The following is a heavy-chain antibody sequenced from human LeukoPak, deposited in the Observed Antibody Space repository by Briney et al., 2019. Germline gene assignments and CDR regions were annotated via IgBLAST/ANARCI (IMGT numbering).Heavy chain of an antibody. CDR1: GGTFSSYA. J-gene: IGHJ4*02. CDR2: IIPILGIA. Sequence: ASVKVSCKASGGTFSSYAMSWVRQAPGQGLEWMGRIIPILGIANYAQKFQGRVTITADKSTSTAYMELSSLRSEDTAVYYCASLGPSSGLWFGESEPNWGQGTLVTVSS. D-gene: IGHD3-10*01. CDR3: ASLGPSSGLWFGESEPN. V-gene: IGHV1-69*04.